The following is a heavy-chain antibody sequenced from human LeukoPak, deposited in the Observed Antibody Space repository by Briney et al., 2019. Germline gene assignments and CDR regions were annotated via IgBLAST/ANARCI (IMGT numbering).Heavy chain of an antibody. CDR1: GFTLSSYR. CDR3: ARDVGATGFDY. D-gene: IGHD1-26*01. J-gene: IGHJ4*02. V-gene: IGHV3-74*01. CDR2: INSDGSSI. Sequence: TGGSLRLSCAASGFTLSSYRMHWVRQAPGKGLVWVSHINSDGSSIRNADSVKGRFTISRDNAKNTLYLQMNSLRAEDTAVYFCARDVGATGFDYWGPGNLVTVSS.